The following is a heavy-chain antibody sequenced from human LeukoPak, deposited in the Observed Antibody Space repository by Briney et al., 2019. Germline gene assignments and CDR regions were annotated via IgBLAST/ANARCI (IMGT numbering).Heavy chain of an antibody. J-gene: IGHJ1*01. CDR2: IKSDGST. D-gene: IGHD3-22*01. CDR3: ARAPSEIGGYYPEYFRH. Sequence: GGSLGLFCAASGFTFSPYWMHWVRQAPGKGLVWVSRIKSDGSTNYADSVKGRFTISRDNAKNTVSLQMNSLRAEDTGVYFCARAPSEIGGYYPEYFRHWGQGTLVTVSS. V-gene: IGHV3-74*01. CDR1: GFTFSPYW.